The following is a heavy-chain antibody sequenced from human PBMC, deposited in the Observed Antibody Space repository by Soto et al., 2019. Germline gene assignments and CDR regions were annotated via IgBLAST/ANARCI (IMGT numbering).Heavy chain of an antibody. CDR2: ISSSSSYT. CDR3: ASEGDILTGPPP. CDR1: GFTFSDYY. V-gene: IGHV3-11*05. J-gene: IGHJ5*02. D-gene: IGHD3-9*01. Sequence: GGSLRLSCAASGFTFSDYYMSWIRQAPGKGLEWVSYISSSSSYTNYADSVKGRFTISRDNAKNSLYLQMNSLRAEDTAVYYCASEGDILTGPPPWGQGTLVTVSS.